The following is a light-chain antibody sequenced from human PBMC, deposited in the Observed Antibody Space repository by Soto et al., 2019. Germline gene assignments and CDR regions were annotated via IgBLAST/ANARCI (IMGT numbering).Light chain of an antibody. CDR2: GAS. Sequence: DIVMTQSPATLSVAPGERVTFSCRASQGVSRKLAWYQHKPGQAPRLLISGASTRATGIPARFSGSGSGTAFILNISSLQSEDCAIYYCQQYHTWPLTFGGGTKVEIK. CDR1: QGVSRK. J-gene: IGKJ4*01. V-gene: IGKV3-15*01. CDR3: QQYHTWPLT.